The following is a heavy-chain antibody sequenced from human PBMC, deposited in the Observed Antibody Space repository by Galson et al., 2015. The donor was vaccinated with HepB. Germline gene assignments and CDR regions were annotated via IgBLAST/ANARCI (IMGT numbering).Heavy chain of an antibody. V-gene: IGHV1-18*01. CDR2: ISAYNRNT. CDR1: GYTFSSYS. Sequence: SVKVSCKASGYTFSSYSITWVRQAPGQGLEWMGWISAYNRNTDYARQLQGRVTMTTDTSTSTAYMELKSLRSDDTAVYCCARGALVVVVDATQNNWFDPWGQGTLVTVSS. CDR3: ARGALVVVVDATQNNWFDP. J-gene: IGHJ5*02. D-gene: IGHD2-15*01.